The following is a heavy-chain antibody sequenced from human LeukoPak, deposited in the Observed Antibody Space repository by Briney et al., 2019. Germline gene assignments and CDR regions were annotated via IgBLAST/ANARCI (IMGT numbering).Heavy chain of an antibody. CDR1: GFIFSDYW. V-gene: IGHV3-7*01. CDR2: IKQDGGEK. Sequence: PGGSLRLSCAASGFIFSDYWMTWVRQAPGKGLEWVANIKQDGGEKYYVDSVKGRFTISRDNAKNSLYLQMNSLRADDTAVYYCGVSGWYEVSSHYYIMDVWGQGTSVTVSS. D-gene: IGHD6-19*01. J-gene: IGHJ6*02. CDR3: GVSGWYEVSSHYYIMDV.